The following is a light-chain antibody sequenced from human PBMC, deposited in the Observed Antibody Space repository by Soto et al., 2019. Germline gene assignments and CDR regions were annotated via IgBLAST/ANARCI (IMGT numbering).Light chain of an antibody. CDR2: LGS. Sequence: DIVMTQSPLSLPVTPGEPASISCRSSQSLLHSNGYNYLDWYLQKPGQSPQLLIYLGSNRASGVPYRFRGRGLGTDFTMKISRVEGEDVGVYYCMQALQTPWTFGQGTKLEIK. CDR1: QSLLHSNGYNY. CDR3: MQALQTPWT. J-gene: IGKJ2*01. V-gene: IGKV2-28*01.